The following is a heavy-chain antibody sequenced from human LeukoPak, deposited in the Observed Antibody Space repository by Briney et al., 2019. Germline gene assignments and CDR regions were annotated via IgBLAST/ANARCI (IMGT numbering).Heavy chain of an antibody. Sequence: ASVTVSCKASGYTFTNYYMHWVRQAPGQGLEWMGIINPSGGSTSYAQKFQDRVTMTRDMSTSTVYMELSSLRSEDTAVYYCARDPIAARPLGGSDFDYWGQGTLVTVSS. D-gene: IGHD6-6*01. CDR3: ARDPIAARPLGGSDFDY. J-gene: IGHJ4*02. V-gene: IGHV1-46*01. CDR2: INPSGGST. CDR1: GYTFTNYY.